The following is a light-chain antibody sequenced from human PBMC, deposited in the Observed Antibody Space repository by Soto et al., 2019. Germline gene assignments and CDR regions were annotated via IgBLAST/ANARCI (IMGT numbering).Light chain of an antibody. J-gene: IGKJ1*01. CDR3: QPYYSHSDA. Sequence: IQLSQSPDSLSASVGDKVTITCLASQGISSWLAWYQQKPVKAPKLLIYKSSTLKSGVPSRFSGSGSGTEFTLTISSLQHDDVAAYNGQPYYSHSDAFGQRTKLDIK. V-gene: IGKV1-5*03. CDR1: QGISSW. CDR2: KSS.